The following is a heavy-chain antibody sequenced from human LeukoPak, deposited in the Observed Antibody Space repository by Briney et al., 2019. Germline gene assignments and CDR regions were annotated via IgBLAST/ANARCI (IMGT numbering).Heavy chain of an antibody. V-gene: IGHV5-51*01. J-gene: IGHJ4*02. D-gene: IGHD3-3*02. CDR3: ARTASIIGGSATRNFDY. CDR1: GYSFTSYW. CDR2: IYPRDSDT. Sequence: GESLKISCKGSGYSFTSYWIAWVRQMPGKGLEWMGIIYPRDSDTRYSPPFQGQVTISADKSISTIYLQWGSLEASDTAMYYCARTASIIGGSATRNFDYWGQGTLVTVSS.